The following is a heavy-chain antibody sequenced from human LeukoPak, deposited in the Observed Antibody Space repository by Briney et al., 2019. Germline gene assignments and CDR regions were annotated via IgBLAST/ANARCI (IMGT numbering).Heavy chain of an antibody. V-gene: IGHV3-11*01. Sequence: GGSLRLSCAASGFTFSDYYMSWIRQAPGKGLEWLSYISSSGSAIYYADSVKGRFTISRDNAKNSLYLQMNSLRAEDTAVYFCARGGGPNYHILTGYEYWGQGALVTVSS. CDR2: ISSSGSAI. CDR1: GFTFSDYY. CDR3: ARGGGPNYHILTGYEY. J-gene: IGHJ4*02. D-gene: IGHD3-9*01.